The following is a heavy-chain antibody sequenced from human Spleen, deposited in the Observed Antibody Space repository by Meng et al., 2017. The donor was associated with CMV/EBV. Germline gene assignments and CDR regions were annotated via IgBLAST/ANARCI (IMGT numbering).Heavy chain of an antibody. CDR2: INPNSGGT. CDR3: ARGGKVGILTAFDI. CDR1: GYTFTDYY. Sequence: ASVKVSCKASGYTFTDYYIHWIRQAPGQGLEWMGWINPNSGGTNYAQKFQGRVTMTRDTSISTAYMELSRVRSDDTAMYYCARGGKVGILTAFDIWGQGTMVTVSS. D-gene: IGHD1-26*01. J-gene: IGHJ3*02. V-gene: IGHV1-2*02.